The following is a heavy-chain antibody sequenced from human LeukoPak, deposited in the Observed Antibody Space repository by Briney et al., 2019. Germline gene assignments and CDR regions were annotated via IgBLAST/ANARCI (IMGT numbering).Heavy chain of an antibody. CDR1: GFIFSSYG. D-gene: IGHD6-13*01. J-gene: IGHJ4*02. Sequence: GGSLRLSCAASGFIFSSYGMSWVRQAPGKGLEWVSSIGGSGGSTYYAESVKGRFTISRDNSKNTLYLQMNSLRGEDTAVYYCVQLITAAGSGNWGQGTLVTVSS. V-gene: IGHV3-23*01. CDR3: VQLITAAGSGN. CDR2: IGGSGGST.